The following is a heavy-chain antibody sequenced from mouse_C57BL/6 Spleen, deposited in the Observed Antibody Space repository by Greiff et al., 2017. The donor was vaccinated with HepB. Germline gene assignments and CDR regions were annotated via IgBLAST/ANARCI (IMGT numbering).Heavy chain of an antibody. D-gene: IGHD1-1*01. J-gene: IGHJ2*01. Sequence: VQLQQSGPELVKPGASVKISCKASGYAFSSSWMNWVKQRPGKGLEWIGRIYPGDGDTNYNGKFKGKATLTADKSSSTAYMQLSSLTSEDSAVYFCARGGYYYGSSPYFDYWGQGTTLTVSS. V-gene: IGHV1-82*01. CDR3: ARGGYYYGSSPYFDY. CDR1: GYAFSSSW. CDR2: IYPGDGDT.